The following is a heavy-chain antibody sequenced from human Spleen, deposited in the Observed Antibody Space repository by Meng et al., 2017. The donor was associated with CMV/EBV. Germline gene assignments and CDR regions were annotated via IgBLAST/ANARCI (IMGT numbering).Heavy chain of an antibody. CDR2: IYSGGST. CDR3: ANWVKQLVPFRY. V-gene: IGHV3-53*01. J-gene: IGHJ4*02. CDR1: GFTVSSNY. Sequence: GGSLRLSCAASGFTVSSNYMSWVRQAPGKGLEWVSVIYSGGSTYYADSVKGRFTISRDNSKNTLYLQMNSLRAEDTAVYYCANWVKQLVPFRYWGQGTLVTVSS. D-gene: IGHD6-6*01.